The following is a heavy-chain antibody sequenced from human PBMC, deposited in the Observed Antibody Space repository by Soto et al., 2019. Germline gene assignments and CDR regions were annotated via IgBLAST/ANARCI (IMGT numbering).Heavy chain of an antibody. Sequence: GASVKVSCKASGYTFTSYYMHWVRQAPGQGLEWMGIINPSGGSTSYAQKFQGRVTMTRDTSTSTVYMELSSLRSEDTAVYYCARDSPIYYYDSSGYQYYYFDYWGQGTLVTVSS. D-gene: IGHD3-22*01. J-gene: IGHJ4*02. V-gene: IGHV1-46*01. CDR3: ARDSPIYYYDSSGYQYYYFDY. CDR1: GYTFTSYY. CDR2: INPSGGST.